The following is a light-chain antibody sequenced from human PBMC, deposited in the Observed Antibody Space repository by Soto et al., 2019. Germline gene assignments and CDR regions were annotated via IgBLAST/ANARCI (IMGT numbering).Light chain of an antibody. CDR1: SSDIGGHDE. Sequence: QSALTQPASVSGSPGQSITISCTGTSSDIGGHDEVSWYQQHPGKVPKLLLYGVTDRPSGVSDRFSGSKSDNVASLTISGLQAEDEADYYCCSYTSDLTPYVFGTGTKLTVL. CDR3: CSYTSDLTPYV. J-gene: IGLJ1*01. CDR2: GVT. V-gene: IGLV2-14*03.